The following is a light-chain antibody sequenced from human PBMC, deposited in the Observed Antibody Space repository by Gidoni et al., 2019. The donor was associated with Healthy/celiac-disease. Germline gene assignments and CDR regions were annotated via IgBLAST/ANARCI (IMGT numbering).Light chain of an antibody. CDR2: DAS. Sequence: DIQLTQAPSSPSASVGVRVTITCQASHDISNDLNWYQQKQGKAPKLLIYDASNLETGVPSRFSGSGSGTDFTFTISSLQPEDIATYYCQQYDNLPLTFGGGTKVEIK. CDR3: QQYDNLPLT. CDR1: HDISND. J-gene: IGKJ4*01. V-gene: IGKV1-33*01.